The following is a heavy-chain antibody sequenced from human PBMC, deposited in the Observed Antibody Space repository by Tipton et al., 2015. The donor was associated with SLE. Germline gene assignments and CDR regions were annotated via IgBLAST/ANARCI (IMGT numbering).Heavy chain of an antibody. CDR3: ARFLRGAGAYYYYGMDV. D-gene: IGHD3-10*01. CDR2: ISSSGDTI. V-gene: IGHV3-48*03. Sequence: GSLRLSCAASGFTFSSYEMNWVRQAPGKGLEWVSYISSSGDTIYYADSVKGRFTISRDNAKNSLYLQINTLSAEDTAVYYCARFLRGAGAYYYYGMDVWGQGTTVIVSS. CDR1: GFTFSSYE. J-gene: IGHJ6*02.